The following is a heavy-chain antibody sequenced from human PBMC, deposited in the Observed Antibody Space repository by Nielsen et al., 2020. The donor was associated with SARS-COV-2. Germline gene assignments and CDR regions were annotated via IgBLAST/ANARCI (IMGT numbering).Heavy chain of an antibody. J-gene: IGHJ5*02. Sequence: GGSLRLSCAASGFTFSSYGMNWVRQAPGKGLEWVSYISSSGSTIYYADSVKGRFTISRDNAKNSLYLQMNSLRAEDTAVYYCARDLSPARYYDSNWFDPWGQGTLVTVSS. V-gene: IGHV3-48*04. D-gene: IGHD3-22*01. CDR3: ARDLSPARYYDSNWFDP. CDR1: GFTFSSYG. CDR2: ISSSGSTI.